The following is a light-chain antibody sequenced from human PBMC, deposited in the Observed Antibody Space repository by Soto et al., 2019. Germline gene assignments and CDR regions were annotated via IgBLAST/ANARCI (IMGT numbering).Light chain of an antibody. V-gene: IGLV2-14*01. Sequence: QSVLTQPASVSGSPGQSITISCTGTSSDVGSYSYVSWYQHHPGKATKLMIYDVSNRPSGVSNRFSGSKSGNTASLTISGLQAEDEAEYYCVSYTTFSSYVFGTGTKVTVL. J-gene: IGLJ1*01. CDR3: VSYTTFSSYV. CDR2: DVS. CDR1: SSDVGSYSY.